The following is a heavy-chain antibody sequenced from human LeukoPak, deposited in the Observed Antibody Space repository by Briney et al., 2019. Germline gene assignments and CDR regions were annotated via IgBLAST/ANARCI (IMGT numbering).Heavy chain of an antibody. V-gene: IGHV4-4*07. Sequence: IHMTGSTHYTPSLKSRVIMSVNTSKNQFSLKLNSLTAADTGVYYCARDGIGAGWDFDLWGRGIRVTVSS. J-gene: IGHJ2*01. CDR3: ARDGIGAGWDFDL. CDR2: IHMTGST. D-gene: IGHD4/OR15-4a*01.